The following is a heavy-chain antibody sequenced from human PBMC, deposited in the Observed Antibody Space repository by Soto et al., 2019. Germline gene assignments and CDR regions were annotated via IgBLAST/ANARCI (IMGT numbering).Heavy chain of an antibody. CDR1: GFTFSSYW. D-gene: IGHD2-2*01. J-gene: IGHJ6*02. Sequence: EVQLVESGGGLVQPGGSLRLSCAASGFTFSSYWMHWVRQAPGKGLVWVSRINSDGSSTSYADSVKGRFTISRDTAKNTLYLHMNSLRAEDTAVYYCASDIVVVPAGMRLGCYYGMDVWGQGTTVTVSS. V-gene: IGHV3-74*01. CDR3: ASDIVVVPAGMRLGCYYGMDV. CDR2: INSDGSST.